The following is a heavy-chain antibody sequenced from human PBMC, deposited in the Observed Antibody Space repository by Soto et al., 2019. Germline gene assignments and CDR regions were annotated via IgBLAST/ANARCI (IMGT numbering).Heavy chain of an antibody. Sequence: QITLKESGPPLVKPTQTLTLTCTFSGFSLSTSGVGVGWIRQPPGKALEWLALIYWDDDKRYSPSLKSRLTITKDTSKNQVVLTMTNMDPVDTATYYCAHIYSGGSFGEFYYFDYWGQGTLVTVSS. J-gene: IGHJ4*02. CDR2: IYWDDDK. D-gene: IGHD3-10*01. V-gene: IGHV2-5*02. CDR1: GFSLSTSGVG. CDR3: AHIYSGGSFGEFYYFDY.